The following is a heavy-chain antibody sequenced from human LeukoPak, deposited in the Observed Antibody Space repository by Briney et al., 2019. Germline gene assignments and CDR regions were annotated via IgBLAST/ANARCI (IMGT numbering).Heavy chain of an antibody. J-gene: IGHJ4*02. CDR1: GSVFRNYF. D-gene: IGHD3-3*01. Sequence: GGSLRLSCAASGSVFRNYFMSWVRQAPGEGLGWVASIKNEGSERYYVDSVRGRYTISRDNTKNSLFLQMSSLRAEDTAVYYCATDRGWRTSGYYLYYFEYWGQGTLVTFSS. V-gene: IGHV3-7*01. CDR2: IKNEGSER. CDR3: ATDRGWRTSGYYLYYFEY.